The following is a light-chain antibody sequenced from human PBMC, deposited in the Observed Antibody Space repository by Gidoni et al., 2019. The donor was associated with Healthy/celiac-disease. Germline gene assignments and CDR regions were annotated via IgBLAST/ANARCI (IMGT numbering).Light chain of an antibody. V-gene: IGKV1-39*01. J-gene: IGKJ4*01. CDR2: AAS. Sequence: DIQMTQSPPSLSASVGDRVTITCRASQSISSYLNWYQQKPGKATKLLIYAASSLQSGVPSGFSGSGSGTDFTLTISSLQPEDVATYYCQQSYSTPPQLTFGGGTKVEIK. CDR1: QSISSY. CDR3: QQSYSTPPQLT.